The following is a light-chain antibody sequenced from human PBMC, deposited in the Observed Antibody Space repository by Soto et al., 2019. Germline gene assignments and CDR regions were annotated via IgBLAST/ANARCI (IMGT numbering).Light chain of an antibody. CDR3: CSYAATSTLV. V-gene: IGLV2-11*01. Sequence: QSALTQPRSVSGSPGQSVTISCTGTSSDVGIYNYVSWYQHHPGKAPKLIIYDVIKRPSGVPDRCSGSKSGITASLTTSGLQADDEADYYCCSYAATSTLVFGGGTKVTVL. J-gene: IGLJ3*02. CDR2: DVI. CDR1: SSDVGIYNY.